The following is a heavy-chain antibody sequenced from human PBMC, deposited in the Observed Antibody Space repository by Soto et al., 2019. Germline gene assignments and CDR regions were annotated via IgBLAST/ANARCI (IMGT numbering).Heavy chain of an antibody. V-gene: IGHV3-33*01. CDR1: GFPFNIFG. D-gene: IGHD2-15*01. CDR2: IWHDGSKE. Sequence: QVQLVESGGGVVQPGRSLRLSCAASGFPFNIFGIHWVRQAPGEGLEWVAVIWHDGSKEYYADSVTGRFTISSDNSKNTVYLQMNRLRGDDTAVYYCARSGCSGGTCYRGYDGFDIWGQGKRVTVSS. CDR3: ARSGCSGGTCYRGYDGFDI. J-gene: IGHJ3*02.